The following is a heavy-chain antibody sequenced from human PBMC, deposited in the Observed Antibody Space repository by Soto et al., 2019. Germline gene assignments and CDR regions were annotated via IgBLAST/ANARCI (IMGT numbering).Heavy chain of an antibody. CDR2: IYYSGST. CDR1: GGSISSGGYS. V-gene: IGHV4-30-2*05. CDR3: ARAPKNWGRFDP. D-gene: IGHD7-27*01. Sequence: PSETLSLTCAVSGGSISSGGYSWSWIRQPPGKGLEWIGYIYYSGSTYYNPSLKSRVTMSVDTSKKQFSLKLSSVTAADTAVYYCARAPKNWGRFDPWGQGILVTVSS. J-gene: IGHJ5*02.